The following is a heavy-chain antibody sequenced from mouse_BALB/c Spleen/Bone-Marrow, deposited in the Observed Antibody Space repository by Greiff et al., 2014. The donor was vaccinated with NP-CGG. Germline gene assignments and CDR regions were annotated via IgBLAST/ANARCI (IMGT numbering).Heavy chain of an antibody. J-gene: IGHJ3*01. CDR3: ARRKNVWFAY. CDR2: IYPGTGST. Sequence: QVQLQQSGPELVKPGAPVKMSCKASGYTFTDYIISWVKQRVGQGLEWIGEIYPGTGSTYYNEKFKGKATLTADKSSNIAYMQLSSLTSEDSAFYFCARRKNVWFAYWGQGTLVTVSA. CDR1: GYTFTDYI. V-gene: IGHV1-77*01.